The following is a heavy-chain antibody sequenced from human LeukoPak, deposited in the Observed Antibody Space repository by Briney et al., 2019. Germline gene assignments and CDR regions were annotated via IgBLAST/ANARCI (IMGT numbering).Heavy chain of an antibody. Sequence: SETLSLTCTVSGGSISSGDYYWSWIRQPPGEGLEWIGYIYYSGSTYYNPSLKSRVTISVDTSKNQFSLKLSSVTAADTAVYYCARGLFDSSSWYDDAFDIWGQGTMVTVSS. V-gene: IGHV4-30-4*01. D-gene: IGHD6-13*01. CDR1: GGSISSGDYY. CDR2: IYYSGST. J-gene: IGHJ3*02. CDR3: ARGLFDSSSWYDDAFDI.